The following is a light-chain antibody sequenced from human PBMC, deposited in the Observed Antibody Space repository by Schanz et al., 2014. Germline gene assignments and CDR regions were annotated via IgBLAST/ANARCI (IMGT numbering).Light chain of an antibody. J-gene: IGKJ3*01. Sequence: EFVLTQSPGTLSLSPGERATLSCRASQSVSSYLAWYQQKPGQAPRLLIYDASNRATGIPARFSGSGSGTDFTLTISRLEPEDFAVYYCQQHGSSVTFGPGTKVDIK. CDR3: QQHGSSVT. CDR1: QSVSSY. CDR2: DAS. V-gene: IGKV3-20*01.